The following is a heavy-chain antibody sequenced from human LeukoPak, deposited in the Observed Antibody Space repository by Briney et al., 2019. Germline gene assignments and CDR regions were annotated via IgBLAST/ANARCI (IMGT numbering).Heavy chain of an antibody. CDR3: VRARGAGPGAHFDY. V-gene: IGHV3-30*02. D-gene: IGHD3-10*01. CDR1: GFTFSSYG. J-gene: IGHJ4*02. Sequence: SGGSLRLPCAASGFTFSSYGMHWVRQAPGKGLEWVAFIRYDGSNKYYADSVKGRFTISRDNAKNSLYLQMNSLRAEDAAAYYCVRARGAGPGAHFDYWGQGTLVTVSS. CDR2: IRYDGSNK.